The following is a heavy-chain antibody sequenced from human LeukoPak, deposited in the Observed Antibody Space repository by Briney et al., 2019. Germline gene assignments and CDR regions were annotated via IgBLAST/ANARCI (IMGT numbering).Heavy chain of an antibody. CDR3: ARGHSGPYHYYGMDV. J-gene: IGHJ6*02. Sequence: GGSLRLSCAASGFTFSSHTMHWVRQAPGKGLEYVSAISYNGGGTYYANSVTGRFTISRDNAKNTLYLQKGSLRAEDMRVYYCARGHSGPYHYYGMDVWGQGTTVTV. D-gene: IGHD1-26*01. CDR2: ISYNGGGT. V-gene: IGHV3-64*01. CDR1: GFTFSSHT.